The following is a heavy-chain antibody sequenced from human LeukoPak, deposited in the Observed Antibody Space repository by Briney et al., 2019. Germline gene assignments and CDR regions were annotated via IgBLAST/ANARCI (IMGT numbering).Heavy chain of an antibody. Sequence: PSETLSLTFTVSGGSISSYYWSWIRQPPGKGLEWIGYIYYSGSTNYNPSLKSRVTISVDTSKNQFSLKLSSVTAADTAVYYCAVSGYPSDYWGQGTLVTVSS. V-gene: IGHV4-59*01. J-gene: IGHJ4*02. D-gene: IGHD3-22*01. CDR3: AVSGYPSDY. CDR1: GGSISSYY. CDR2: IYYSGST.